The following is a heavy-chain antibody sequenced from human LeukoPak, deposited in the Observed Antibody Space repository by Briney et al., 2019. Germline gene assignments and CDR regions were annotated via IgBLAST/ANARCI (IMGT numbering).Heavy chain of an antibody. Sequence: ASVKVSCKASGYTFTSYDINWVRQATGQGLEWMGWMNPNSGNTGYAQKFQGRVTMTRDTSTSTVYMELSSLRSEDTAVYYCARDQVKQGDCGGDCHVDYWGQGTLVTVSS. D-gene: IGHD2-21*01. CDR3: ARDQVKQGDCGGDCHVDY. V-gene: IGHV1-8*02. J-gene: IGHJ4*02. CDR1: GYTFTSYD. CDR2: MNPNSGNT.